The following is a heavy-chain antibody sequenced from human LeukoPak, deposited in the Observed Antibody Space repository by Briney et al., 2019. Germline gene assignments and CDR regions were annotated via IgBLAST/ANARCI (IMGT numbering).Heavy chain of an antibody. D-gene: IGHD4-17*01. J-gene: IGHJ6*02. CDR3: AREDPQTTVPEGLDV. CDR2: IYYSGTT. Sequence: SETLSLTCTVSGGSISSYYWSWIRQPPGRGLEWIGYIYYSGTTNYNPSLKSRVTISVDTSKNQFSLKLTSVTAADTAIYYCAREDPQTTVPEGLDVWGQGTTVTVSS. CDR1: GGSISSYY. V-gene: IGHV4-59*01.